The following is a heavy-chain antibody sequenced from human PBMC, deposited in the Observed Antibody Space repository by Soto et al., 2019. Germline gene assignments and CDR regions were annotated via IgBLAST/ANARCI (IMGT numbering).Heavy chain of an antibody. CDR2: FTRSGNT. V-gene: IGHV3-23*01. CDR1: GFTFSNYA. CDR3: AREFAPGSPNYDY. Sequence: EVQLLESGGSLEQPGGSLRLSCAASGFTFSNYAMSWVRQAPGKGLEWVSTFTRSGNTYYADSVKGRFTIYRDNSKNTLYLQMDSLRAEDTAVYYCAREFAPGSPNYDYWGLGTLVTVSS. J-gene: IGHJ4*02. D-gene: IGHD3-10*01.